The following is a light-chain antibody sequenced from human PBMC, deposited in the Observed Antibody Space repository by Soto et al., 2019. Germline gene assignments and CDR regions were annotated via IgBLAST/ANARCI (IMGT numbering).Light chain of an antibody. CDR2: EGT. CDR3: CSYATSSAFYV. Sequence: QSVLTQPASVSGSPGQSITISCTGASSDVGTYNLVSWYQHHPGKAPKLMIYEGTKRPSGVSNRFSGSTSGNTASLTISGLQAEDEADYFCCSYATSSAFYVFGTRTKVTVL. CDR1: SSDVGTYNL. J-gene: IGLJ1*01. V-gene: IGLV2-23*01.